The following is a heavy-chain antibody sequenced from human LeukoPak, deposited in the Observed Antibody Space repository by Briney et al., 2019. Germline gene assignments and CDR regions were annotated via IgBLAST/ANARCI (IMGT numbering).Heavy chain of an antibody. CDR2: ISYDGSNK. V-gene: IGHV3-30*18. CDR1: GFTFSSYG. J-gene: IGHJ3*02. CDR3: AKGITMVRGVMGDAFDI. Sequence: GGSLRLSCAASGFTFSSYGTHWVRQAPGKGLEWVAVISYDGSNKYYADSVKGRFTISRDNSKNTLYLQMNSLRAEDTAVYYCAKGITMVRGVMGDAFDIWGQGTMVTVSS. D-gene: IGHD3-10*01.